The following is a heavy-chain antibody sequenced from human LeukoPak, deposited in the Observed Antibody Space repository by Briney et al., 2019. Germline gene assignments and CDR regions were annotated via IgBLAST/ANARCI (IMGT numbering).Heavy chain of an antibody. CDR2: IYSGGST. D-gene: IGHD3-10*01. Sequence: ETLSLTCTVSGGSISSSSYYWGWIRQPPGKGLEWVSVIYSGGSTYYADSVTGRFTISRDNSKNTLYLQMNSLRAEDTAVYYCARDLIWFGLGRAGAFDIWGQGTMVTVSS. CDR3: ARDLIWFGLGRAGAFDI. V-gene: IGHV3-53*01. CDR1: GGSISSSSYY. J-gene: IGHJ3*02.